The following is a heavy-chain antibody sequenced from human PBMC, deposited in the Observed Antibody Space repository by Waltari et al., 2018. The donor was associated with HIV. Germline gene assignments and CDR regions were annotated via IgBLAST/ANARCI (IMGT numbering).Heavy chain of an antibody. CDR3: ARVGIVGANWYFDL. V-gene: IGHV4-4*07. CDR1: GGSISSYY. Sequence: QVQLQESGPGLVKPSETLSLTCTVSGGSISSYYWSWIRQPAGKGLEWLGRIYTSGITNDNPSLKSRVTMSVDTSKNQFSLKLSSVTAADTAVYYCARVGIVGANWYFDLWGRGTLVTVSS. D-gene: IGHD1-26*01. CDR2: IYTSGIT. J-gene: IGHJ2*01.